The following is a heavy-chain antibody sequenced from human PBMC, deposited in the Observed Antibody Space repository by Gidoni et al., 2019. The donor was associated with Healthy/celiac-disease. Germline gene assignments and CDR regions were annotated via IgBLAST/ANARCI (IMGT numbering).Heavy chain of an antibody. CDR3: TRHHRAAAAGTVFGYDP. D-gene: IGHD6-13*01. CDR1: GFTFSGSA. CDR2: IGSKANSYAA. J-gene: IGHJ5*02. V-gene: IGHV3-73*02. Sequence: EVQLVESGGGLVQPGGSLTLSCAASGFTFSGSALHWVRQASGKGLGLVGSIGSKANSYAAAYAASVKGRFTISSDDSKNTAYLQMNSLKTEDTAVYYCTRHHRAAAAGTVFGYDPWGQGTLVTVSS.